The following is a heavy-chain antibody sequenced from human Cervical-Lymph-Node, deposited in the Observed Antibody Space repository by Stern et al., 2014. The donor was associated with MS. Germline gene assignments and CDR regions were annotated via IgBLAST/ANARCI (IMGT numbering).Heavy chain of an antibody. D-gene: IGHD4-17*01. CDR3: ARIEDYGDYEILFDY. J-gene: IGHJ4*02. Sequence: QVTLRESGPVLVKPTETLTLTCTVSGFSLSNARMGVSWIRQPPGKALEXLAHIFSNDEKSYSTSLKSRLTISKDTSKSQVVLTMTNMDPVDTATYYCARIEDYGDYEILFDYWGQGTLVTVSS. CDR2: IFSNDEK. CDR1: GFSLSNARMG. V-gene: IGHV2-26*01.